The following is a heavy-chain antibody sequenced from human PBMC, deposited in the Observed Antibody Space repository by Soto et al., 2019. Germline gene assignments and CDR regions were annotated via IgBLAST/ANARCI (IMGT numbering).Heavy chain of an antibody. CDR3: TTGSVEGF. J-gene: IGHJ6*02. V-gene: IGHV3-15*07. CDR2: IKTRDAGERT. Sequence: EVQLVDSGGGLVKPGGSLRLSCEASGFSFSNAWMNWVRQAPGKGLEWVGRIKTRDAGERTNYAAPVQGRFTISRDDSKNTQYLQMNSLKTEDTAVYYCTTGSVEGFWGQGTTVTVSS. D-gene: IGHD2-15*01. CDR1: GFSFSNAW.